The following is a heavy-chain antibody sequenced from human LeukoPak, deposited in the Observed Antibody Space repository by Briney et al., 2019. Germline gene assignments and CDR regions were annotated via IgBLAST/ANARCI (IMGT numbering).Heavy chain of an antibody. D-gene: IGHD2-21*02. CDR3: AKSDRDYFDY. J-gene: IGHJ4*02. CDR2: ISYDGSNK. Sequence: GGSLRLSCEASGFSFIGTWMSWVRQAPGKGLEWVAVISYDGSNKYYADSVKGRFTISRDNSKNTLYLQMNSLRAEDTAVYYCAKSDRDYFDYWGQGTLVTVSS. CDR1: GFSFIGTW. V-gene: IGHV3-30*18.